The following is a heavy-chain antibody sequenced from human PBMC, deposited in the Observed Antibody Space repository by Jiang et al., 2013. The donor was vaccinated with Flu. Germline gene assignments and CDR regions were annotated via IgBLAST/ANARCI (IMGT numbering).Heavy chain of an antibody. V-gene: IGHV1-2*02. Sequence: SGAEVKKPGASVKVSCKAPGSTFTDYYVHWVRQAPGQGLEWMGWINPNSGVTDYAQKFQGRVTMTRDTSVSTAYMELSRLRSDDTAVYYCARDPRYDSSGEKKALNAFDIWGQGTTVTVSS. CDR3: ARDPRYDSSGEKKALNAFDI. J-gene: IGHJ3*02. CDR1: GSTFTDYY. CDR2: INPNSGVT. D-gene: IGHD3-22*01.